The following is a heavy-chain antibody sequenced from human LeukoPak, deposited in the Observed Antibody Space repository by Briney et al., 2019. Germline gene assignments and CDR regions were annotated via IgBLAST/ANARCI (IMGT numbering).Heavy chain of an antibody. V-gene: IGHV3-53*01. CDR2: IYSGGST. D-gene: IGHD2-15*01. Sequence: GGSLRLSCAASGFTVSSNYMTWVRQAPGKGLEWVSIIYSGGSTSYADSVKGRFTISRDNSKNTLYLQMNSLRAEDTAVYYCAKEGVVVVAATPHYWGQGTLVTVSS. J-gene: IGHJ4*02. CDR1: GFTVSSNY. CDR3: AKEGVVVVAATPHY.